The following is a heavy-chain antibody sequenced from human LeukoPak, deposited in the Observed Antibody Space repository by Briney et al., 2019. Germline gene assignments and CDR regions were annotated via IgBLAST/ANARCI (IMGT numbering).Heavy chain of an antibody. CDR3: AKDEKWSGYPSKPEY. CDR1: GFTFSSYA. Sequence: HPGRSLRLSCVASGFTFSSYAMHWVRQAPGKGLEWVAVIAYDGTYAYYADSVKGRFTISRDKTKNTVYLQTNSLRAEDTAVYYCAKDEKWSGYPSKPEYWGQGTLVTVSS. D-gene: IGHD3-3*01. V-gene: IGHV3-30*18. J-gene: IGHJ4*02. CDR2: IAYDGTYA.